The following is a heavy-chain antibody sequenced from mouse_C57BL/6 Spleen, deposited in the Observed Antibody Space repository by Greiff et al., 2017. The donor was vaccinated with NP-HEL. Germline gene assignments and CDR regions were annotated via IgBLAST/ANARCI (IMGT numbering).Heavy chain of an antibody. V-gene: IGHV3-6*01. Sequence: EVKLQESGPGLVKPSQSLSLTCSVTGYSITSGYYWNWIRQFPGNKLEWMGYISYDGSNNYNPSLKNRISITRDTSKNQFFLKLNSVTTEDTATYYCARIPITTVVAPYWYFDVWGTGTTVTVSS. D-gene: IGHD1-1*01. J-gene: IGHJ1*03. CDR3: ARIPITTVVAPYWYFDV. CDR1: GYSITSGYY. CDR2: ISYDGSN.